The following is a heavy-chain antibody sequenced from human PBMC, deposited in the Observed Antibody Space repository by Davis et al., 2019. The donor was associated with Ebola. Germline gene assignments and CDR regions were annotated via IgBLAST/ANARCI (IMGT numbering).Heavy chain of an antibody. CDR2: ISGSGGST. CDR1: GFSFSSYW. CDR3: ARGGYSTQGPDY. Sequence: GGSLRLSCAASGFSFSSYWMSWVRQAPGKGLEWVSAISGSGGSTYYADSVKGRFTISRDNSKNTVHLQMNNLGDDDSAIYYCARGGYSTQGPDYWGQGTLVTVSS. V-gene: IGHV3-23*01. D-gene: IGHD6-13*01. J-gene: IGHJ4*02.